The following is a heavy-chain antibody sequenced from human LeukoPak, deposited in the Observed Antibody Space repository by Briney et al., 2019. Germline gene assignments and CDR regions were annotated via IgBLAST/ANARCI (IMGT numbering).Heavy chain of an antibody. CDR3: ARGDGYNYGFDY. CDR1: GGSFSGYY. D-gene: IGHD5-24*01. CDR2: IYTSGTT. V-gene: IGHV4-59*10. Sequence: PSETLSLTCAVYGGSFSGYYWSWIRQPAGKGLEWIGRIYTSGTTNYNPSLKSRVTISVDTSKNQFSLKLSSVTAADTAVYYCARGDGYNYGFDYWGQGTLVTVSS. J-gene: IGHJ4*02.